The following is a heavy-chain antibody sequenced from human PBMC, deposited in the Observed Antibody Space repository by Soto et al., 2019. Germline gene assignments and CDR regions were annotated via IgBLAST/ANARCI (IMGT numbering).Heavy chain of an antibody. V-gene: IGHV1-8*01. CDR3: ARGRVARPRHYYYYMDV. CDR1: GYTFTSYD. Sequence: GASVKVSCKASGYTFTSYDINWVRQATGQGLEWMGWMNPNSGNTGYAQKFQGRVTMTRNTSISTAYMELSSLRSEDTAVYYCARGRVARPRHYYYYMDVWGKGTTVTVSS. D-gene: IGHD2-15*01. J-gene: IGHJ6*03. CDR2: MNPNSGNT.